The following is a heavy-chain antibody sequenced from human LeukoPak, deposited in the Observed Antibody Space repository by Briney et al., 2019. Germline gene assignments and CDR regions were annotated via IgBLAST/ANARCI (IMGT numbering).Heavy chain of an antibody. Sequence: SETLSLTCTDPGGSISSANFYWGWIRQPPGKGLDWIGSIYYSGSTYYNSSLKSRATISVDTSKNQFSLKLSSVTAADTAVYYCARLLLSAGWFDPWGQGTLVTVSS. CDR3: ARLLLSAGWFDP. V-gene: IGHV4-39*01. CDR1: GGSISSANFY. CDR2: IYYSGST. D-gene: IGHD2/OR15-2a*01. J-gene: IGHJ5*02.